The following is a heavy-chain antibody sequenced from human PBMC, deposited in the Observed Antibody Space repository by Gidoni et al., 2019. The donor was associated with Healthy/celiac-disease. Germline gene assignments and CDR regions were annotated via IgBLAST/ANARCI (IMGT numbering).Heavy chain of an antibody. Sequence: QLQLQESGPGLVKPSATLSLPCTVSGGSISISSSYWGWIRQPPGKGLEWIGSIYYSGSTYYNSSLKSRVTISVDTSKNQFSLKLSSVTAADTAVYYCARHDCSSTSCPHRFRYYYMDVWGKGTTVTVSS. V-gene: IGHV4-39*01. J-gene: IGHJ6*03. CDR2: IYYSGST. D-gene: IGHD2-2*01. CDR3: ARHDCSSTSCPHRFRYYYMDV. CDR1: GGSISISSSY.